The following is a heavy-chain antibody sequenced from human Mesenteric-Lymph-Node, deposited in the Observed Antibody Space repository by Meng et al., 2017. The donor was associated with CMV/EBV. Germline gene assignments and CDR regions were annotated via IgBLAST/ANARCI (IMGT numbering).Heavy chain of an antibody. CDR3: AKGYRAAGTLYFDY. V-gene: IGHV3-21*04. D-gene: IGHD1-1*01. Sequence: GGSLRLSCAASGFTFNTYSMSWVRQAPGKGLEWVSSISSSSSYIYYADSVRGRFTISRDNAKNSLYLQMHSLRAEDTAVYYCAKGYRAAGTLYFDYWGQGTLVTVSS. J-gene: IGHJ4*02. CDR1: GFTFNTYS. CDR2: ISSSSSYI.